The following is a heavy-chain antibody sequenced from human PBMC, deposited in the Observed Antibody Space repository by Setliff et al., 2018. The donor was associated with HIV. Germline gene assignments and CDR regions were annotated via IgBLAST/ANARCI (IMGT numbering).Heavy chain of an antibody. CDR2: VNPNSGGT. CDR3: ARNAPGIVPRRVGFDP. Sequence: ASVKVSCKASGYTFTDYYIHWVRQAPGQGLQWMGWVNPNSGGTNSAQEFQGRVTMTRDTSISTAYMELTWLKPDDTAVHYCARNAPGIVPRRVGFDPLGQGTLVTVSS. D-gene: IGHD1-26*01. CDR1: GYTFTDYY. J-gene: IGHJ5*02. V-gene: IGHV1-2*02.